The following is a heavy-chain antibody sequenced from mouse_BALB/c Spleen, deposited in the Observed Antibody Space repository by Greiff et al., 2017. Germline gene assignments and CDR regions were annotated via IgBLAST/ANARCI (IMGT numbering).Heavy chain of an antibody. D-gene: IGHD2-14*01. CDR2: INPYNDGT. CDR3: ARGYQGYAMDY. Sequence: SGPELVKPGASVKMSCKASGYTFTSYVMHWVKQKPGQGLEWIGYINPYNDGTKYNEKFKGKATLTSDKSSSTAYMELSSLTSEDSAVYYCARGYQGYAMDYWGQGTSVTVSS. J-gene: IGHJ4*01. V-gene: IGHV1-14*01. CDR1: GYTFTSYV.